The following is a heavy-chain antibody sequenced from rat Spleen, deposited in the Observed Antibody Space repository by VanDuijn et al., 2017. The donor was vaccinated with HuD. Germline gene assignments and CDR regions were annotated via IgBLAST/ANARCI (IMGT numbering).Heavy chain of an antibody. CDR3: ARRGLQSYYFDY. D-gene: IGHD1-1*01. CDR1: YR. Sequence: YRWNWIRKFPGNKLEWMGHLNSAGSTNYNPPLKSQISITRDTSKNQFFLQLTSVTTEDTATYYCARRGLQSYYFDYWGQGVMVTVSS. V-gene: IGHV3-3*01. CDR2: LNSAGST. J-gene: IGHJ2*01.